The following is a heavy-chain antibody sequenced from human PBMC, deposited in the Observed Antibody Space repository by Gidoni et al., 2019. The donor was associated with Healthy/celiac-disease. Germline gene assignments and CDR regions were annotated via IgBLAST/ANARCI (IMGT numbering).Heavy chain of an antibody. CDR3: ASYVDTAMGKGYMDV. J-gene: IGHJ6*03. Sequence: QVQLVQSGAEVKKPGSSVKVSCKASGGTVSSYAIRWMRQAPGQGLEWMGGIIPIFGTANYAQKFQGRVTITADESTSTAYMELSSLRSEDTAVYYCASYVDTAMGKGYMDVWGKGTTVTVSS. CDR1: GGTVSSYA. CDR2: IIPIFGTA. D-gene: IGHD5-18*01. V-gene: IGHV1-69*01.